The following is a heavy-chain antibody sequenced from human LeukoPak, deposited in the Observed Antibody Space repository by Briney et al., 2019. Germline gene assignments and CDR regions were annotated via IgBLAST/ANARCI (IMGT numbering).Heavy chain of an antibody. D-gene: IGHD2-2*01. CDR2: INPSGGST. CDR1: GGTFSSYA. Sequence: ASVKVSCKASGGTFSSYAISWVRQAPGQGLEWMGIINPSGGSTSYAQKFQGRVTMTRDTSTSTVYMELSSLRSEDTAVYYCARVYLKGFDYWGQGTLVTVSS. V-gene: IGHV1-46*01. J-gene: IGHJ4*02. CDR3: ARVYLKGFDY.